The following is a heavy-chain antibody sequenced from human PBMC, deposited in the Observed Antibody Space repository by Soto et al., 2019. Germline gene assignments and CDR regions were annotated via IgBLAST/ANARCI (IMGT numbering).Heavy chain of an antibody. CDR2: IYYSGST. Sequence: SETLSLTCTVSGGSISSYYWSWIRQPPGKGLEWIGYIYYSGSTNYNPSLKSRVTISVDTSKNQFSLKLSSVTAADTAVYYCARLRYFDWLLYMDGWGKGTTVTVSS. CDR3: ARLRYFDWLLYMDG. V-gene: IGHV4-59*08. J-gene: IGHJ6*03. D-gene: IGHD3-9*01. CDR1: GGSISSYY.